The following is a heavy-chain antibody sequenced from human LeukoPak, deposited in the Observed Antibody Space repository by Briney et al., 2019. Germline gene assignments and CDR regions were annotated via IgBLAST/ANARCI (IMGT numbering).Heavy chain of an antibody. CDR2: ISSDNTYT. J-gene: IGHJ4*02. D-gene: IGHD4-17*01. V-gene: IGHV3-11*06. Sequence: GGSLRPSCAVSGFTSSDYYVSWVRQAPGKEMECVSYISSDNTYTNYADSVRGRFTISRDNAKNSLYLQMNSLRAEDTAVYYCVRGGPYGDYDAYWGQGTLVTVSS. CDR1: GFTSSDYY. CDR3: VRGGPYGDYDAY.